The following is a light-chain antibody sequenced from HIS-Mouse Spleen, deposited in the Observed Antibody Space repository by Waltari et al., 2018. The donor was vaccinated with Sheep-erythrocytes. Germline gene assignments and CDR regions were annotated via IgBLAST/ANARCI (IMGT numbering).Light chain of an antibody. CDR2: TDS. Sequence: SYELTQPPSVSVSPGQTARITCSGDALPKQSAYRYQQKPGQAPGLVIYTDSERRSGLPARFSGSSSGKTFTLTSSGVKAEDEADYYCQSADSSGTYVVFGGGTKLTVL. J-gene: IGLJ2*01. V-gene: IGLV3-25*03. CDR1: ALPKQS. CDR3: QSADSSGTYVV.